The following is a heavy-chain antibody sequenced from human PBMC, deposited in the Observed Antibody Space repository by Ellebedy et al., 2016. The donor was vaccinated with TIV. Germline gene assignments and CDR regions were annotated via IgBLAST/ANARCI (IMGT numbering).Heavy chain of an antibody. CDR3: AREPSPTSFVVVTTTDDY. Sequence: GESLKISXAASGFTFSSYGIHWVRQAPGKGLEWVAFTSYDGSNKYYADSVKGRFTISRDNSKNTLYLQMNSLRAEDTAVYYCAREPSPTSFVVVTTTDDYWGQGTLVTVSS. J-gene: IGHJ4*02. V-gene: IGHV3-30*03. CDR2: TSYDGSNK. D-gene: IGHD2-2*01. CDR1: GFTFSSYG.